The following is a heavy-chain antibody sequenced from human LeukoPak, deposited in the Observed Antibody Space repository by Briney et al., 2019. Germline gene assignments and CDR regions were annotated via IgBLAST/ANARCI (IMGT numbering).Heavy chain of an antibody. D-gene: IGHD3-3*01. Sequence: QTGGSLRLSCAASGFTFSGYEMHWVRQAPGKGLEWISFIIISGSSTYYVDSVKGRFTISRDNAKNSLYLEMNSLRVDDTAVYYCARRSGYGFAFDSWGQGTLVTVSS. CDR3: ARRSGYGFAFDS. V-gene: IGHV3-48*03. CDR2: IIISGSST. CDR1: GFTFSGYE. J-gene: IGHJ4*02.